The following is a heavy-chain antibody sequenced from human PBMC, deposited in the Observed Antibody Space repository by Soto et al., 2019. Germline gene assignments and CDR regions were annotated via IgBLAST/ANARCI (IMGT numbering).Heavy chain of an antibody. J-gene: IGHJ5*02. V-gene: IGHV1-46*01. D-gene: IGHD6-6*01. CDR3: ARDPYGVAARPYNWFDP. Sequence: SGKVCFKASGYAFTSYYMHWVRQAPGQGLEWMGIINPSGGSTSYAQKFQGRVTMTRDTSTSTVYMELSSPRSEDTAVYYCARDPYGVAARPYNWFDPWGQGTLVTVSS. CDR2: INPSGGST. CDR1: GYAFTSYY.